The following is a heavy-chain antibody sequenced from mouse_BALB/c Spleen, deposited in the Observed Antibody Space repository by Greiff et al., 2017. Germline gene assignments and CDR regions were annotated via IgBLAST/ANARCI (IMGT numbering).Heavy chain of an antibody. V-gene: IGHV5-6-5*01. D-gene: IGHD2-4*01. CDR3: ARGDYYDYGYWYFDV. J-gene: IGHJ1*01. CDR2: ISSGGST. CDR1: GFTFSSYA. Sequence: EVQLVESGGGLVKPGGSLKLSCAASGFTFSSYAMSWVRQTPEKRLEWVASISSGGSTYYPDSVKGRFTISRDNARNILYLQMSSLRSEDTAMYYCARGDYYDYGYWYFDVWGAGTTVTVSS.